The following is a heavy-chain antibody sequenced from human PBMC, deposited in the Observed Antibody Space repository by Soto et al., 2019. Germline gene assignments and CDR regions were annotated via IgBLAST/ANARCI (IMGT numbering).Heavy chain of an antibody. CDR3: ARARGHYDFWSGHPDAFDI. CDR2: INPSGGST. CDR1: GYTFTSYY. V-gene: IGHV1-46*03. J-gene: IGHJ3*02. Sequence: ASVKVSCKASGYTFTSYYMHWVRQAPGQGLEWMGIINPSGGSTSYAQKFQGRVTMTRDTSTSTVYMELSSLRSEDTAVYYCARARGHYDFWSGHPDAFDIWGQGTMVTVSS. D-gene: IGHD3-3*01.